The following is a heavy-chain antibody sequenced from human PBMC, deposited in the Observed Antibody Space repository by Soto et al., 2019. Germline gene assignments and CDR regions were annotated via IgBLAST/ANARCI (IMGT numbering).Heavy chain of an antibody. J-gene: IGHJ4*02. D-gene: IGHD4-17*01. CDR1: GGSISSSSYY. CDR2: IYYTGST. Sequence: QLQLQESGPGLVKPSETLSLTCTVSGGSISSSSYYWGWIRQPPGKGLEWIGSIYYTGSTYYNPSLKSRVTISVDTSKNQFSLKLSSVTAADTAVYYCASGAVTTVDYWGQGTLVTVSS. V-gene: IGHV4-39*01. CDR3: ASGAVTTVDY.